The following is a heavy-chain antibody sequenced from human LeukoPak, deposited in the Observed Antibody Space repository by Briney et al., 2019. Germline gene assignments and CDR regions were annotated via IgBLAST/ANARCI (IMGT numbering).Heavy chain of an antibody. CDR1: GGSFSGYY. V-gene: IGHV4-34*01. Sequence: PSETLSLTCAVYGGSFSGYYWSWIRQPPGKGLEWIGEINHSGSTNYNPSLKSRVTISVDTSKNQFSLKLSSVTAADTAVYYRARNVDIVATTGGYYFDYWGQGTLVTVSS. CDR2: INHSGST. J-gene: IGHJ4*02. D-gene: IGHD5-12*01. CDR3: ARNVDIVATTGGYYFDY.